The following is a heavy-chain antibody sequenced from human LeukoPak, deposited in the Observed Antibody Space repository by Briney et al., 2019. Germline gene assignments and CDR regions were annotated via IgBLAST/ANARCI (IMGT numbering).Heavy chain of an antibody. J-gene: IGHJ5*02. CDR3: AGQSRLGYCSGGSCYSQPFDP. CDR2: ISSSSTTI. V-gene: IGHV3-48*01. D-gene: IGHD2-15*01. CDR1: GFTFSNYA. Sequence: GGSLRLSCAASGFTFSNYAMSWVRQAPGKGLEWVSYISSSSTTIYYADSVKGRFTISRDNAKNSLYLQMNSLRAEDTAVYYCAGQSRLGYCSGGSCYSQPFDPWGQGTLVTVSS.